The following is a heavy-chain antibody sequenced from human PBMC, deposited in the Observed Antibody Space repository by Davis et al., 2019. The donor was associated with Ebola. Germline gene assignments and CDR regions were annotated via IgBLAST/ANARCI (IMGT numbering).Heavy chain of an antibody. V-gene: IGHV3-23*01. D-gene: IGHD3-22*01. CDR3: AKDKVADYYDSSGYYLRGGFDY. CDR1: GFTFSSYG. CDR2: ISGSGGST. Sequence: GGSLRLSCAASGFTFSSYGMHWVRQAPGKGLEWVSAISGSGGSTYYADSVKGRFTISRDNSKNTPYLQMNSLRAEDTAVYYCAKDKVADYYDSSGYYLRGGFDYWGQGTLVTVSS. J-gene: IGHJ4*02.